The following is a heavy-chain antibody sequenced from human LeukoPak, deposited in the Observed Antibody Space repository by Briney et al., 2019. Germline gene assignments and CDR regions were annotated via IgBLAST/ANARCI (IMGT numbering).Heavy chain of an antibody. Sequence: PGGSLRLSCTASGLTFSNYHVHWIRQAPGKGLEWVAFIQYDGSKKYYADSVKGQFTISRDNFKNTVHLQMNSLRAEDTAVYYCALTGGAVDYWGQGTLVTVSS. CDR1: GLTFSNYH. J-gene: IGHJ4*02. D-gene: IGHD3-16*01. CDR3: ALTGGAVDY. V-gene: IGHV3-30*02. CDR2: IQYDGSKK.